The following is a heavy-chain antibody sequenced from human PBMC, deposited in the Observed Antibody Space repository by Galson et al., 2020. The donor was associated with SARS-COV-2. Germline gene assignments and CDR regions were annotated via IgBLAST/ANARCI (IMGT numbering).Heavy chain of an antibody. V-gene: IGHV4-31*03. J-gene: IGHJ4*02. CDR2: IYDTGST. CDR3: ARDRNYDSSGNYWLDY. D-gene: IGHD3-22*01. CDR1: GGSVGSGGFY. Sequence: SETLSLTCTVSGGSVGSGGFYWRWVRQHPGKGLEWIGYIYDTGSTNYNPSLKSRATISADTSMNQFSLKLTSVTAADTAVYYCARDRNYDSSGNYWLDYWGQGTLVTVSS.